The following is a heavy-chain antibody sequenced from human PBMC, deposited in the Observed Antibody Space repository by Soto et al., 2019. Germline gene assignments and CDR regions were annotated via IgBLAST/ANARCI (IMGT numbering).Heavy chain of an antibody. CDR3: ARRSYDSRGYPFFDY. D-gene: IGHD3-22*01. J-gene: IGHJ4*02. CDR1: GYTFTNNW. V-gene: IGHV5-51*01. CDR2: IYPSDSDT. Sequence: GESLKISCKASGYTFTNNWIGWVRQMPGKGLEGMGMIYPSDSDTRYSPSFQGQVTISVDKSISTAYLQWSSLRASDTAIYYCARRSYDSRGYPFFDYWGQGTPVTVSS.